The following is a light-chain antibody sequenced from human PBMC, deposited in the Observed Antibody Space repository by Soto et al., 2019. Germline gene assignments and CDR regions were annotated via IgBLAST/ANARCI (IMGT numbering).Light chain of an antibody. CDR3: SSYTDISPVL. Sequence: QSVLTQPRSVSGSPGQSVTISCSGTSSDVGGYEYVSWYQQLPGKAPKLVIYDATNRPSGVSNRFSGSKSGNTASLTISGLQAEDEAHYYCSSYTDISPVLFGGGTKLTVL. CDR2: DAT. V-gene: IGLV2-14*03. J-gene: IGLJ2*01. CDR1: SSDVGGYEY.